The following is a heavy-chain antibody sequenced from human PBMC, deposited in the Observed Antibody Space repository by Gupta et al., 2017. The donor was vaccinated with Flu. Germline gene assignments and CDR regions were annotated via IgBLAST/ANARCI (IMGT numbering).Heavy chain of an antibody. CDR1: GFTFNDYY. D-gene: IGHD2-2*02. CDR2: ISSSGKTI. Sequence: QVQLVESGGDLVKPGGSLRLTCAASGFTFNDYYMSWIRQAPGKGLEWVSYISSSGKTIFYADSVKGRFTISRDNTKNSLYLQMNSLRAEDMAVYYCARREYPSMDVWGKGTTVTVSS. J-gene: IGHJ6*03. CDR3: ARREYPSMDV. V-gene: IGHV3-11*01.